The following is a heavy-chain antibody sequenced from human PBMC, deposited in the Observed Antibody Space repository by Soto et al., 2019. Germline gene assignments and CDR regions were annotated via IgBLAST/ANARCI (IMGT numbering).Heavy chain of an antibody. CDR2: ISSSSSTI. V-gene: IGHV3-48*01. CDR1: GFTFSSYS. D-gene: IGHD6-6*01. J-gene: IGHJ4*02. Sequence: PGGSLRLSCAASGFTFSSYSMNWVRQAPGKGLEWVSYISSSSSTIYYADSVKGRFTISRDNSKNSLYLQMNSLRAEDTAVYYCAKNMNSSSSQNTIDYWGQGTLVTVSS. CDR3: AKNMNSSSSQNTIDY.